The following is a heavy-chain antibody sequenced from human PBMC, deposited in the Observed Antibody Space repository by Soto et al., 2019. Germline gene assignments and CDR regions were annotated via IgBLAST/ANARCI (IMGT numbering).Heavy chain of an antibody. CDR1: GFTFSSYA. CDR3: AKGIQAISGYAMDV. J-gene: IGHJ6*02. CDR2: ISGSGGST. V-gene: IGHV3-23*01. Sequence: GGSLRLSCAASGFTFSSYAMSWVRQAPGKGLEWVSAISGSGGSTYYADSVKGRFTISRNNSKNTLYLQMNSLRAEDTAVYYCAKGIQAISGYAMDVWGQGTTVTVSS. D-gene: IGHD3-10*01.